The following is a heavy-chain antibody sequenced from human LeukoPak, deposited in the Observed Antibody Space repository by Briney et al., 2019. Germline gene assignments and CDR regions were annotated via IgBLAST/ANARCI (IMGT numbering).Heavy chain of an antibody. CDR2: ISSSSSYI. CDR1: GFTFSSYS. CDR3: ARVLSYYYDSSGYPDG. D-gene: IGHD3-22*01. J-gene: IGHJ4*02. Sequence: GGSLRLSCAASGFTFSSYSMNWVRQAPGKGLEWVSSISSSSSYIYYADSVKGRFTISRDNAKNSLYLQMNSLRAEDTAVYYCARVLSYYYDSSGYPDGWGQGTLVTVSS. V-gene: IGHV3-21*01.